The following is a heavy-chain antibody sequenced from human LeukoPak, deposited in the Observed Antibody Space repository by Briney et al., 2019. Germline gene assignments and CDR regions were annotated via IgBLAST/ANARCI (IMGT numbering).Heavy chain of an antibody. CDR2: INHSGST. CDR3: ARGGYYYDSSGYRTSWFDP. J-gene: IGHJ5*02. V-gene: IGHV4-34*01. D-gene: IGHD3-22*01. CDR1: GGSFSGYY. Sequence: SETLSLTCAVYGGSFSGYYWSWIRQPPGKGLEWIGEINHSGSTNYNPSLKSRVTISVDTSKNQFSLRLSSVTAADTAVYYCARGGYYYDSSGYRTSWFDPWGQGTLVTVSP.